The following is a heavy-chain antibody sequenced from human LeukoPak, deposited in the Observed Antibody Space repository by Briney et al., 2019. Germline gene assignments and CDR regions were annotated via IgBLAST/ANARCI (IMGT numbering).Heavy chain of an antibody. CDR1: GYRFASYG. CDR2: ISAYNGDT. Sequence: ASVKVSCKTSGYRFASYGISWVRQAPGQGLEWMGWISAYNGDTRYAQHLQGRVSLTTDLSTGTAFMELRSLTSDDTALYYCARDTALIRTPGGPDSWGQGTLVTVSS. V-gene: IGHV1-18*01. D-gene: IGHD2-8*02. J-gene: IGHJ5*02. CDR3: ARDTALIRTPGGPDS.